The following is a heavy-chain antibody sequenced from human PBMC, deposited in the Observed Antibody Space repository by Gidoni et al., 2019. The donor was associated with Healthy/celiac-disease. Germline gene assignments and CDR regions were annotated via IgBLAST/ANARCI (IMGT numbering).Heavy chain of an antibody. V-gene: IGHV3-30*18. CDR1: GFTFSSYG. CDR3: AKVGWGHDFWSGYSFDYYYGMDV. J-gene: IGHJ6*02. Sequence: QVQLVESGGGVVQPGRSLGLSCAASGFTFSSYGMPWVPQAPGKGLEWVAVISYDGSNKYYADSVKGRFTISRDNSKNTLYLQINSLRAEDTAVYYCAKVGWGHDFWSGYSFDYYYGMDVWGQGTTVTVSS. CDR2: ISYDGSNK. D-gene: IGHD3-3*01.